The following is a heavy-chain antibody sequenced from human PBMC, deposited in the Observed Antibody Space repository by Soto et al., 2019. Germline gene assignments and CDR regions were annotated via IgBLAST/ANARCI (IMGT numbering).Heavy chain of an antibody. J-gene: IGHJ3*02. Sequence: QVQLVESGGGVVQPGRSLRLSCAASGFTFSSYAMHWVRQAPGKGLEWVAVISYDGSNKYYADSVKGRFTISRDNSKNTLYLQMNSLRDEDTAVYYCARERRTHDFDIWGQGTMVTVSS. V-gene: IGHV3-30-3*01. CDR2: ISYDGSNK. CDR1: GFTFSSYA. CDR3: ARERRTHDFDI.